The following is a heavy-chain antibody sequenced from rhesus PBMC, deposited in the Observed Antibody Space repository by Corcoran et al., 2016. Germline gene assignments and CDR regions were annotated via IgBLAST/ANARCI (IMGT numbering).Heavy chain of an antibody. CDR3: AKGQLGGGLDS. V-gene: IGHV5-2*01. J-gene: IGHJ6*01. D-gene: IGHD3-3*01. Sequence: VQLVQSGAEVKRPGESLKISCKTSGYSFTSFWISWVRQMTGEGLEWMGAIDPTDSNTRYSPSFQGQVTISSDKSISTAYLQWSSLKASDSATYNCAKGQLGGGLDSWGQGVVVIVSS. CDR2: IDPTDSNT. CDR1: GYSFTSFW.